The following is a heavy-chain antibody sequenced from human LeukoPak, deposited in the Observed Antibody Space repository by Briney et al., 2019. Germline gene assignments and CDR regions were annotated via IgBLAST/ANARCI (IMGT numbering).Heavy chain of an antibody. CDR3: AGGGPVGLSEY. CDR1: GGAISGGY. J-gene: IGHJ4*02. V-gene: IGHV4-59*01. CDR2: IYDSGST. Sequence: PSETLSLTCTMSGGAISGGYWSWIRQPPGKGLEWIGYIYDSGSTNYNPSLESRVTISRDITRDRCSLKLSSVTAADTAVYYCAGGGPVGLSEYWGQGNLVTVSS. D-gene: IGHD2-15*01.